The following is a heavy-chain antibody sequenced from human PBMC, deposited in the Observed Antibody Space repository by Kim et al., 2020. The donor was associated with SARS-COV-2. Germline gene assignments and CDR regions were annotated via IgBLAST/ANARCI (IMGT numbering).Heavy chain of an antibody. J-gene: IGHJ4*02. CDR1: GYTFTGYY. CDR3: ARGPRGIQLWLLPDY. V-gene: IGHV1-2*06. D-gene: IGHD5-18*01. Sequence: ASVKVSCKASGYTFTGYYMHWVRQAPGQGLEWMGRINPNSGGTNYAQKFQGRVTMTRDTSISTAYMELSRLRSDDTAVYYCARGPRGIQLWLLPDYWGQGTLVTVSS. CDR2: INPNSGGT.